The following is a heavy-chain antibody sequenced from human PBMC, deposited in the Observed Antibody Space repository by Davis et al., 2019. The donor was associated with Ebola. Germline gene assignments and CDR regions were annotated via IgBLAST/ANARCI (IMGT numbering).Heavy chain of an antibody. CDR1: GASVSSGAYY. Sequence: MPSETLSLTCAVSGASVSSGAYYWSWIRQPPGKGLEWIGYSFYGESPNYIPSLKSRVVISVDTSTNQFSLRLSSVTAADTAVYYCARVLSFYAFEGYNWFDPWGQGTLVTVSS. D-gene: IGHD2-2*01. CDR3: ARVLSFYAFEGYNWFDP. CDR2: SFYGESP. V-gene: IGHV4-61*08. J-gene: IGHJ5*02.